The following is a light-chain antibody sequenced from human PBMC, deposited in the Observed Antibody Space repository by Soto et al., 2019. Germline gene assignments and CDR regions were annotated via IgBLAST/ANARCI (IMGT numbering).Light chain of an antibody. J-gene: IGKJ4*01. CDR3: QQHSAWPLT. Sequence: EIVMTQSPATLSVSPGERATLFCRASQSVRSNFLAWYQQKPGQAPSLLIYGASIRATGIPARFSGSGSGTEFTLTINSLQSEDFAGYYCQQHSAWPLTFGGGTKVEIK. CDR1: QSVRSN. V-gene: IGKV3-15*01. CDR2: GAS.